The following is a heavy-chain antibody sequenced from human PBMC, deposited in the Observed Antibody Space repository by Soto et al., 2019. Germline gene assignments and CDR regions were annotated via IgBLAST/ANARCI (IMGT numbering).Heavy chain of an antibody. J-gene: IGHJ4*02. D-gene: IGHD5-18*01. CDR3: ARGRGVTLGYSYGWGRGFDY. V-gene: IGHV3-33*01. CDR2: IWYDGSYK. Sequence: QVQLVESGGGVVQPGRSLRLSCAASGFTFSRYGMHWVRQAPGKGLQWVAVIWYDGSYKYYTDSVKGRFTISRDNSKNTVYLQLNSLSVEDTAVYYCARGRGVTLGYSYGWGRGFDYWGQGTLITVSS. CDR1: GFTFSRYG.